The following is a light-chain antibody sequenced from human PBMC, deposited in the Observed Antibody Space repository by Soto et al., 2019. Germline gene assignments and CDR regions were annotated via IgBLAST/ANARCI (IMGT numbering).Light chain of an antibody. CDR2: DAS. V-gene: IGKV1-5*01. Sequence: DIQMTQSPSTLSASVGDRVTITCRASQTITRWMAWYQQKPGKAPKLLIYDASTLESGVPSRFSGSRSGTEFTLTISSLQPDDFATYYCQQCHRYLTFGQGTKVDIK. J-gene: IGKJ1*01. CDR3: QQCHRYLT. CDR1: QTITRW.